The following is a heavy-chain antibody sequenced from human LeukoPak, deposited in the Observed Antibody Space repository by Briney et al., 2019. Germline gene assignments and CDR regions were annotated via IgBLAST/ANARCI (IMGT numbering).Heavy chain of an antibody. CDR2: TSGSI. Sequence: SETLSLTCAVYGGSFNGYYWSWIRQPPGKGLEWIGYTSGSISDNPSLKSRVAVSVDPPQNQVSLSLTSVTAADTAVYYCARVLAIFGLDTTDFYMDVWGKGTTVTVSS. V-gene: IGHV4-34*11. CDR1: GGSFNGYY. D-gene: IGHD3/OR15-3a*01. CDR3: ARVLAIFGLDTTDFYMDV. J-gene: IGHJ6*03.